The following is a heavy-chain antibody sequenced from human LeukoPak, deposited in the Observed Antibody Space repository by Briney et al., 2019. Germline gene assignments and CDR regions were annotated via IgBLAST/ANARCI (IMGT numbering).Heavy chain of an antibody. CDR2: IYSGGST. D-gene: IGHD3-10*01. Sequence: GGSLRLSCAASGFTVSSNYMSWVRQAPGKGLEWVSVIYSGGSTYYADSVKGRFTISRDNSKNTLYLQMNSLRAEDTAVYYCARISGSYFRWNNWFDPWGQGTLVTVSS. CDR3: ARISGSYFRWNNWFDP. V-gene: IGHV3-53*01. CDR1: GFTVSSNY. J-gene: IGHJ5*02.